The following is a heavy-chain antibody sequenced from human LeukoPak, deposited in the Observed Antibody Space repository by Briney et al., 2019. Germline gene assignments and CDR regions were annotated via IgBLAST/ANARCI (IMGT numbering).Heavy chain of an antibody. CDR2: ISWNSGSI. Sequence: GRSLRLSCAASGFTFDDYAMHWVRQAPGKGLEWVSGISWNSGSIGYADSVKGRFTISRDNAKNSLYLQMNSLRAEDTALYYCAKDMLSAVTTATDYWGQGTLVTVSS. D-gene: IGHD4-11*01. J-gene: IGHJ4*02. CDR3: AKDMLSAVTTATDY. V-gene: IGHV3-9*01. CDR1: GFTFDDYA.